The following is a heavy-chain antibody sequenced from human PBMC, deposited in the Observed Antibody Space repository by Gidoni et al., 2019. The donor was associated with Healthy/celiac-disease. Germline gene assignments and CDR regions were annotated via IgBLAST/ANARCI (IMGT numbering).Heavy chain of an antibody. CDR1: GFTFSGYG. Sequence: QVQLVESGGGVVEPGRSLGLSCAASGFTFSGYGMHWVRQAPGKGLEWVAVISYDGSNKYYADSVKGRFTISRDNSKNTLYLQMNSLRAEDTAVYYCAKDPGIAVAGPRGMDVWGQGTTVTVSS. CDR2: ISYDGSNK. J-gene: IGHJ6*02. CDR3: AKDPGIAVAGPRGMDV. D-gene: IGHD6-19*01. V-gene: IGHV3-30*18.